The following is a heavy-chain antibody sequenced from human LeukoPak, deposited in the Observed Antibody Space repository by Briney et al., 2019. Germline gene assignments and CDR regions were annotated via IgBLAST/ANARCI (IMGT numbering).Heavy chain of an antibody. D-gene: IGHD6-13*01. CDR3: AREFFAAGRAEYFQH. CDR2: INPSGGST. Sequence: EASVKVSCXASGYTFTSYYMHWVRQAPGQGLEWMGIINPSGGSTSYAQKFQGRVTMTRDMSTSTVYMELSSLRSEDTAVYYCAREFFAAGRAEYFQHWGQGTLVTVSS. V-gene: IGHV1-46*01. J-gene: IGHJ1*01. CDR1: GYTFTSYY.